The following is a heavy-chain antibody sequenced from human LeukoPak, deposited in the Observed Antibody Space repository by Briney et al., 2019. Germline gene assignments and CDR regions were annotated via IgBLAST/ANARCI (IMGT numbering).Heavy chain of an antibody. V-gene: IGHV1-69*13. CDR3: ARDTIFGVVTPDDAFDI. J-gene: IGHJ3*02. CDR1: GGTFSSYA. Sequence: GASVKVSCKASGGTFSSYAISWVRQAPGQGLEWMGGIIPIFGTANYAQKFQGRVTITADESTSTTYMELSSLRSDDTAVYYCARDTIFGVVTPDDAFDIWGQGTMATVSS. D-gene: IGHD3-3*01. CDR2: IIPIFGTA.